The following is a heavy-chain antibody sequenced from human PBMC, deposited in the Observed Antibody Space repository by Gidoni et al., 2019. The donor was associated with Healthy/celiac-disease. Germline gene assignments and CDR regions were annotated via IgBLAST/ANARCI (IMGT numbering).Heavy chain of an antibody. D-gene: IGHD3-10*01. CDR1: GFTFSSYS. V-gene: IGHV3-21*01. J-gene: IGHJ5*02. CDR3: ARDMVQGVIPQFDP. Sequence: EVPLVESGGGLVKPGGSLRLSCAASGFTFSSYSMNWVRQAPGKGLAWVSSISRSSSYIYDADSVKGRFTISRDNAKNSLYLQMNSLRAEDTAVYYCARDMVQGVIPQFDPWGQGTLVTVSS. CDR2: ISRSSSYI.